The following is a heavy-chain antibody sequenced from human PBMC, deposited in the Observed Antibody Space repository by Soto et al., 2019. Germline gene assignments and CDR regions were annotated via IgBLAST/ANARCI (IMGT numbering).Heavy chain of an antibody. J-gene: IGHJ4*02. V-gene: IGHV1-69*05. CDR3: ATSYGSPTYFDY. CDR2: IIPIFGTA. Sequence: SVKVSCKASGGTFSSYAISWVRQAPGQGLEWMGGIIPIFGTANYAQKFQGRVTMTTDTSTSTAYMELRSLRSDDTAVYYCATSYGSPTYFDYWGQGTLVTAPQ. D-gene: IGHD6-19*01. CDR1: GGTFSSYA.